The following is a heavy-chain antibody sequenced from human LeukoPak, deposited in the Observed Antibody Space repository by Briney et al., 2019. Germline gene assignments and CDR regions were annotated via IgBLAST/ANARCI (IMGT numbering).Heavy chain of an antibody. Sequence: GASVKVSCKASGGTFSSYAISWVRQAPGQGLEWMGIINPSGGSTSYAQKFQGRVTMTRDTSTSTVYMELSSLRSEDTAVYYCARDQKSYYGPHDYWGQGTLVTVSS. D-gene: IGHD1-26*01. CDR3: ARDQKSYYGPHDY. V-gene: IGHV1-46*01. CDR2: INPSGGST. CDR1: GGTFSSYA. J-gene: IGHJ4*02.